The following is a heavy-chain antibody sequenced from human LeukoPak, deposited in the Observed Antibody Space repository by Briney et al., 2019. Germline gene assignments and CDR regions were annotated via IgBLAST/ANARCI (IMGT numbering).Heavy chain of an antibody. D-gene: IGHD3-22*01. CDR2: ININSGGT. J-gene: IGHJ3*02. V-gene: IGHV1-2*02. Sequence: ATVKVSCKASGYTFTAYYMHWVRQAPGQGLEWMGWININSGGTNYAQKFQGRVTMTRDTSISTAYMELSRLRSDDTAVYYCARDYYDSSGFGAFDIWGQGTMVTVSS. CDR1: GYTFTAYY. CDR3: ARDYYDSSGFGAFDI.